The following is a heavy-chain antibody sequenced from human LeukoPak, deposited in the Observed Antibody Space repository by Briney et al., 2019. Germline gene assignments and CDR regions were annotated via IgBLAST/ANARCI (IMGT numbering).Heavy chain of an antibody. CDR3: ASGYCSSISCPTN. D-gene: IGHD2-2*03. CDR1: GYSISSGYY. CDR2: IYHSGST. Sequence: PSETLSLTCAVSGYSISSGYYWGWIRQPPGKGLEWIGSIYHSGSTYYNPSLKSRVTISVDTSKNQFSLKLSSVTAADTAVYYCASGYCSSISCPTNWGQGTLVSVSS. J-gene: IGHJ4*02. V-gene: IGHV4-38-2*01.